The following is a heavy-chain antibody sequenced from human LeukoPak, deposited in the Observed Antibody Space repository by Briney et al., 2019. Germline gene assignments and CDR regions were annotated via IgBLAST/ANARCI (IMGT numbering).Heavy chain of an antibody. V-gene: IGHV3-30*02. CDR3: AKEGDEFRGYLDV. D-gene: IGHD3-16*01. Sequence: GGSLRLSCAASGFTFSRLGMQWVRQAPGKGLEWVAVVHNDGTQGQYADSVKGRFTISKDNSQNTLYLQMNNLRDDDTAVYYCAKEGDEFRGYLDVWGKGTTVTVSS. CDR1: GFTFSRLG. CDR2: VHNDGTQG. J-gene: IGHJ6*03.